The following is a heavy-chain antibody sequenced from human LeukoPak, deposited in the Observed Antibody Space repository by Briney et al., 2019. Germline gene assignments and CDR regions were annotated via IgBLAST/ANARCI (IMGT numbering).Heavy chain of an antibody. CDR3: ASSLKYYDFWSGYYIDY. V-gene: IGHV3-11*04. D-gene: IGHD3-3*01. J-gene: IGHJ4*02. CDR2: ISSSSSTI. Sequence: GGSLRLSCAASGFTFSDYYMSWIRQAPGKGLEWVSYISSSSSTIYYGDSVKGRFTISRDNSKNSLYLQMNSLRVEDTAVYYCASSLKYYDFWSGYYIDYWGQGALVTVSS. CDR1: GFTFSDYY.